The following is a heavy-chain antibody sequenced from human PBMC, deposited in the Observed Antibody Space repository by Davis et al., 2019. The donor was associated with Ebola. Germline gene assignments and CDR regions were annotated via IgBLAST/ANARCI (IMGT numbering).Heavy chain of an antibody. J-gene: IGHJ4*02. D-gene: IGHD4-17*01. Sequence: GESLKISCAASGFTFSRYWMNWVRQAPGKGLQWVADIKEDGSEKYYVDSVEGRFTISRDNAKNSLYLQMNSLGAEDTAVYYCARHPHYYGDYVADYWGQGTLVTVSS. CDR1: GFTFSRYW. V-gene: IGHV3-7*01. CDR3: ARHPHYYGDYVADY. CDR2: IKEDGSEK.